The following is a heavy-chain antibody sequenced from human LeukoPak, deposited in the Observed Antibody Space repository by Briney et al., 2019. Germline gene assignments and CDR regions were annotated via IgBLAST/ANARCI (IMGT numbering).Heavy chain of an antibody. CDR2: ISSSSSYI. J-gene: IGHJ4*02. CDR1: GFTFSSYS. CDR3: AKISSGYDPIDY. D-gene: IGHD5-12*01. Sequence: GSLRLSCAASGFTFSSYSMNWVRQAPGKGLEWVSSISSSSSYIYYADSVKGRFTISRDNAKNSLYLQMNSLRAEDTAVYYCAKISSGYDPIDYWGQGTLVTVSS. V-gene: IGHV3-21*01.